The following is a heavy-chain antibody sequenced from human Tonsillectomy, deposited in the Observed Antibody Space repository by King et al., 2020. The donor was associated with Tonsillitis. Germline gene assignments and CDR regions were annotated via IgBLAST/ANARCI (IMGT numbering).Heavy chain of an antibody. CDR3: AREKGGGHGMDV. Sequence: VQLVEFGGGLVQPGGSLRLSCAASGFTFSSYDMHWVRQATGTGLEWVSAIGTAGDTYYPGSVKGRFTISRENAKNSLYLQMNSLRAGDTAVYYCAREKGGGHGMDVWGQGTTVTVSS. CDR2: IGTAGDT. J-gene: IGHJ6*02. CDR1: GFTFSSYD. D-gene: IGHD3-16*01. V-gene: IGHV3-13*01.